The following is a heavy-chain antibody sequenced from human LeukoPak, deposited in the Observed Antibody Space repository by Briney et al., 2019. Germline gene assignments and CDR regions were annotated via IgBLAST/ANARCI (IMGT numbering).Heavy chain of an antibody. V-gene: IGHV4-34*01. D-gene: IGHD3-9*01. Sequence: TPSETLSLTCAVYGGSFSGYYWSWIRQPPGKGLEWIGEVNHSGSTNYNPSRKSRVTISVDTSKNQFSLKLSSVTAADTAVYYCARGWYDILTGPYYFDYWGQGTLVTVSS. CDR2: VNHSGST. J-gene: IGHJ4*02. CDR1: GGSFSGYY. CDR3: ARGWYDILTGPYYFDY.